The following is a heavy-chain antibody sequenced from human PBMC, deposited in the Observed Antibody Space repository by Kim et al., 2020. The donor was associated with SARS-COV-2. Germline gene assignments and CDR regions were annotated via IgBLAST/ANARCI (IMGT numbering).Heavy chain of an antibody. CDR3: VKDPGRVSRDEYFDA. J-gene: IGHJ2*01. D-gene: IGHD2-21*01. V-gene: IGHV3-9*01. Sequence: ADSVKGRFTISRDNAKNSLYLQMNSLRAEDTALYYCVKDPGRVSRDEYFDAWGRGTLVSVSS.